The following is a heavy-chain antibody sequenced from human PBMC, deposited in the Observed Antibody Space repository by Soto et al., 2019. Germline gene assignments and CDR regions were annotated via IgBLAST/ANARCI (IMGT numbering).Heavy chain of an antibody. Sequence: QVQLVESGGGLVKPGGSLRLSCAASGFTFSDYYMSWIRQAPGKGLEWVSYISSSSSYTNYADSVKGRFTISRDNAKNSLYLQMNSLRAEDTAVYYCASWLASAGDRSGWGQGTLVTVSS. D-gene: IGHD3-10*01. J-gene: IGHJ4*02. CDR1: GFTFSDYY. CDR2: ISSSSSYT. V-gene: IGHV3-11*05. CDR3: ASWLASAGDRSG.